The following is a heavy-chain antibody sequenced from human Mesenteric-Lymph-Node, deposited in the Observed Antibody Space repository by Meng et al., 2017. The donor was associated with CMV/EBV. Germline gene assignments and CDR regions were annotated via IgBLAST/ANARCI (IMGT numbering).Heavy chain of an antibody. D-gene: IGHD3-9*01. CDR2: IYGSGNT. V-gene: IGHV4-39*07. J-gene: IGHJ4*02. Sequence: SETLSLTCTVSGASISSYYWGWIRQPPGKGLEWIASIYGSGNTYYNPSVESRVSISVDTSKSQLSLKLNSVTAADTAVYYCARDNPLTGGWNYFDYWGQGMLVTVSS. CDR1: GASISSYY. CDR3: ARDNPLTGGWNYFDY.